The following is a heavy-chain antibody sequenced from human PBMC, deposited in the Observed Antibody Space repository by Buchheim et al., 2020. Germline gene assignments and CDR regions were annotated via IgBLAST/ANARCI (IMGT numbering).Heavy chain of an antibody. CDR2: IYHSGST. Sequence: QVQLQESGPGLVKPSETLSLTCAVSGGSISSGGYSWSWIRQPPGKGLEWIGYIYHSGSTYYNPSLKSRVTISVDRSKNQFSLKLSSVTAADTAVYYCARGDGYQPRTIDYWGQGTL. CDR1: GGSISSGGYS. J-gene: IGHJ4*02. D-gene: IGHD5-24*01. CDR3: ARGDGYQPRTIDY. V-gene: IGHV4-30-2*01.